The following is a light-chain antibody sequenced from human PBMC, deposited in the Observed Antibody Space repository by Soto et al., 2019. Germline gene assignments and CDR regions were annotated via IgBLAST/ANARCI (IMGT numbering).Light chain of an antibody. CDR2: AAS. CDR1: RGVSNY. J-gene: IGKJ1*01. CDR3: QHYNSYSEA. V-gene: IGKV1-39*01. Sequence: DIQMTQSPSSLSASVGDRVTITCRASRGVSNYVNWYQQKPGKAPRLLIFAASSLQTGVPSRFSGSGSGTDFALTISSLQRDDSATFYCQHYNSYSEAFGQGTKVELK.